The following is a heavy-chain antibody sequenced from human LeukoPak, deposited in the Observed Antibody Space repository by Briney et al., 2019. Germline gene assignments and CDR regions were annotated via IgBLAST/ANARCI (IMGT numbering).Heavy chain of an antibody. V-gene: IGHV5-51*01. J-gene: IGHJ4*02. CDR1: GYSFTSYW. Sequence: SGESLKISCKGSGYSFTSYWIGWVRQMPGKGLEWMGIIYPGDPDTRYSPSFQGQVTISADKSISTAYLQWSSLKASDTAMYYCARATVVTAIVGSFDYWGQGTLVTVSS. CDR3: ARATVVTAIVGSFDY. D-gene: IGHD2-21*02. CDR2: IYPGDPDT.